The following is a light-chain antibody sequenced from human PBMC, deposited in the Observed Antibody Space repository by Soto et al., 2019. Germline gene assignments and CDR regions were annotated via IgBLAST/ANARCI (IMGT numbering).Light chain of an antibody. CDR1: QSVSTNF. Sequence: IVLTQSPGTPSLSPGEGATLSCRASQSVSTNFFAWYQQKPGQAPRLLIYGASTRATGIPDRFSGSGSGTDFTLTISRLEPEDFAVYYCQQYGRTSWTFGQGTKVEIK. V-gene: IGKV3-20*01. CDR3: QQYGRTSWT. J-gene: IGKJ1*01. CDR2: GAS.